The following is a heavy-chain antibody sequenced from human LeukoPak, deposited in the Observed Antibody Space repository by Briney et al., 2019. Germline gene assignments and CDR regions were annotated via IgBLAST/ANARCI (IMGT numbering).Heavy chain of an antibody. Sequence: ASVKVSRKASGYTFTGYYMHWVRQAPGQGLEWMGWINPNSGGTNYAQKFQGRVTMTRDTSISTAYMELSRLRSDDTAVYYCARDPDKGIEAVAGDWGQGTLVTVSS. J-gene: IGHJ4*02. D-gene: IGHD6-19*01. V-gene: IGHV1-2*02. CDR3: ARDPDKGIEAVAGD. CDR2: INPNSGGT. CDR1: GYTFTGYY.